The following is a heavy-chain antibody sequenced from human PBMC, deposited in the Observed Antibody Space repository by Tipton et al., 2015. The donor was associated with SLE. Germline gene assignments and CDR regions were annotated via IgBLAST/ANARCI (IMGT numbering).Heavy chain of an antibody. J-gene: IGHJ4*02. CDR3: ARDDDPKSGSYYTGY. CDR1: GFFFHDYA. D-gene: IGHD1-26*01. CDR2: IDRSGNT. Sequence: SLRLSCAASGFFFHDYAMTWVRQAPGKGLEWVPLIDRSGNTYYGDSVMGRFSISRDISKNALYLQMNSLRPEDTAVYYCARDDDPKSGSYYTGYWGQGTLVTVSS. V-gene: IGHV3-23*03.